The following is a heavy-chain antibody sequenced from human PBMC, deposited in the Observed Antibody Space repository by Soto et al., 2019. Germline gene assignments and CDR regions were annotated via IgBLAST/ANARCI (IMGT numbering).Heavy chain of an antibody. Sequence: QGQLVESGGDLVRPGGSLRLSCATSGFTFGDRYMSWIRQAPGKGLEWVSYISSSGFTIYYADSVKGRFTISSDNANDSLYLQMNSLRAEDTAVYYCARNTKSAAGADYYGLDVWGHGTTVIVSS. CDR3: ARNTKSAAGADYYGLDV. J-gene: IGHJ6*02. V-gene: IGHV3-11*01. D-gene: IGHD4-17*01. CDR1: GFTFGDRY. CDR2: ISSSGFTI.